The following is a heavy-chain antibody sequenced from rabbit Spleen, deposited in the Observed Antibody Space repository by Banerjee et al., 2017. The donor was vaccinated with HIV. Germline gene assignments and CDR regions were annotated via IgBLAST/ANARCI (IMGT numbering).Heavy chain of an antibody. CDR3: ARNVGYAGYGSVWSYFNL. Sequence: QEQLVESGGDLVKPGASLTLTCKASGFDFTSTYYMCWVRQAPGKGLELIACIDISSVSTDYASWVNGRFTISKTSSTTVDLKMTSLTAADTATYFCARNVGYAGYGSVWSYFNLWGPGTLVTVS. CDR1: GFDFTSTYY. CDR2: IDISSVST. J-gene: IGHJ4*01. V-gene: IGHV1S45*01. D-gene: IGHD7-1*01.